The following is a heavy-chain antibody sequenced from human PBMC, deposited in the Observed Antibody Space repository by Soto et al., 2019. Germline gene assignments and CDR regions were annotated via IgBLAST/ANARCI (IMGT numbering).Heavy chain of an antibody. CDR2: IIPIFGTA. Sequence: GASVKVSCKASGGTISSYAISCVRQAPGQGLEWMGGIIPIFGTASYAQKFQGRVTITADESTSTAYMELSSLRSDDTAVYYCAREDRDRETGLVPAAIDGMDVWGQGTTVTVSS. CDR1: GGTISSYA. J-gene: IGHJ6*02. V-gene: IGHV1-69*13. D-gene: IGHD2-2*01. CDR3: AREDRDRETGLVPAAIDGMDV.